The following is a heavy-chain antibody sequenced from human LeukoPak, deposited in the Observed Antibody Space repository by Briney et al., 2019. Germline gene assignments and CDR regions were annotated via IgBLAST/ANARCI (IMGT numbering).Heavy chain of an antibody. V-gene: IGHV3-9*01. CDR3: IRGELLTGPFDY. D-gene: IGHD1-26*01. CDR1: GFTFDDYA. CDR2: ISWNSGSI. Sequence: PGGSLRLSCAASGFTFDDYAMHWVRQAPGKGLEWVSGISWNSGSIGYADSVKGRFTISRDNAKNSLYLQMNSLRAEDTALYYCIRGELLTGPFDYWGQGTLVTASS. J-gene: IGHJ4*02.